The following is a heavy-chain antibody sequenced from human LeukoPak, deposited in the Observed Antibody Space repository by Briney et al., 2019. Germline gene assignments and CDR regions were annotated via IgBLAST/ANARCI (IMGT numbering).Heavy chain of an antibody. Sequence: SETLSLTCAVYGGSFSGYYWSWIRQPPGKGLEWIGEINHSGSTNYNPSLKSRVTISVDKSKNQFSLKLSSVTAADTAVYYCARATDYPWYFDYWGQGTLVTVSS. CDR1: GGSFSGYY. V-gene: IGHV4-34*01. J-gene: IGHJ4*02. CDR3: ARATDYPWYFDY. D-gene: IGHD4-11*01. CDR2: INHSGST.